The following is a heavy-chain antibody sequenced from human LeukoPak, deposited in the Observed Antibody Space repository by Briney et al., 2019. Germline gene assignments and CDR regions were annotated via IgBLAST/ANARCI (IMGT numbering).Heavy chain of an antibody. CDR1: GFTFSSYG. Sequence: GRSLRLSCAASGFTFSSYGMHWVRQAPGKGLEWVAVISYDGSNKYYADSVKGRFTISRDNSKNTLYLQMNSLRAEDTAVYYCAKDSPDYVWGSYRSFDYWGQGTLVIVSS. CDR3: AKDSPDYVWGSYRSFDY. D-gene: IGHD3-16*02. CDR2: ISYDGSNK. V-gene: IGHV3-30*18. J-gene: IGHJ4*02.